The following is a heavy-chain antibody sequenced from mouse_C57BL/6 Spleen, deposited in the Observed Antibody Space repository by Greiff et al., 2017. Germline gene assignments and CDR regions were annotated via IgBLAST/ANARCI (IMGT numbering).Heavy chain of an antibody. D-gene: IGHD3-1*01. CDR2: IYPGDGDT. CDR1: GYAFSSSW. J-gene: IGHJ4*01. CDR3: ARQLYYAMDY. Sequence: VQLKESGPELVKPGASVKISCKASGYAFSSSWMNWVKQRPGKGLEWIGRIYPGDGDTNYNGKFKGKATLTADKSSSTAYMQLSSLTSEDSAVYFCARQLYYAMDYWGQGTSVTVSS. V-gene: IGHV1-82*01.